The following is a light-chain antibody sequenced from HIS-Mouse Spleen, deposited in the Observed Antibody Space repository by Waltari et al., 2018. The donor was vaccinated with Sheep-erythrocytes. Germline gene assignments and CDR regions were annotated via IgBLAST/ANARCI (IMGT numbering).Light chain of an antibody. V-gene: IGLV3-1*01. CDR3: QAWDSSTVV. J-gene: IGLJ2*01. CDR1: KLGDKY. Sequence: SYELTQPPSVSVSPGQTASITCSGDKLGDKYACWYQQKPGHSPVLVIYQDSKRPSGVPGRFAGCSCGNTATLTISGTQAMDEADYYCQAWDSSTVVFGGGTKLTVL. CDR2: QDS.